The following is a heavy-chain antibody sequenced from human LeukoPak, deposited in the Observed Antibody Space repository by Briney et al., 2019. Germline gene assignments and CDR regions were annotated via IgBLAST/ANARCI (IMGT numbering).Heavy chain of an antibody. J-gene: IGHJ3*01. CDR2: VRRDGGAT. CDR3: VKGGRRSLDALDV. D-gene: IGHD4-17*01. Sequence: GGSLRLSCSPSGFIFSTYAMQCVRQAPGKGLEYVSAVRRDGGATYYADSVRGRFTISRDNSKNTVYLQMSSLRAGDTAVYYGVKGGRRSLDALDVWGQGAMVTVS. CDR1: GFIFSTYA. V-gene: IGHV3-64D*06.